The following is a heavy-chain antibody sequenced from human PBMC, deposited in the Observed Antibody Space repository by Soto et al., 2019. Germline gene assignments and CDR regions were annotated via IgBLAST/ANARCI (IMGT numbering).Heavy chain of an antibody. V-gene: IGHV4-30-4*01. Sequence: SETLSLTCTVSGGSVRSGNYYWSWIRQPPGKGLEWIGNIYYSGNTYYNPSLKSRVIISVEMSKNQFSLKLTSVTAADTAVYYCARVDSSTWNWVLDDWGGGTLVTVAS. J-gene: IGHJ4*02. CDR1: GGSVRSGNYY. CDR2: IYYSGNT. CDR3: ARVDSSTWNWVLDD. D-gene: IGHD6-6*01.